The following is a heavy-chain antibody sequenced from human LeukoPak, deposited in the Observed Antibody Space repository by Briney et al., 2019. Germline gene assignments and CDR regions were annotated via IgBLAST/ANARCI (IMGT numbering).Heavy chain of an antibody. CDR2: IYYSGST. Sequence: SETLSLTCTVSGGSISSYYWSWIRQPPGMGLEWIGYIYYSGSTNYNPSLKSRVTISVDTSKNQFSLKLSSVTAADTAVYYCARVVVVPAAIQGAAFDIWGQGTMVTVSS. CDR3: ARVVVVPAAIQGAAFDI. V-gene: IGHV4-59*01. CDR1: GGSISSYY. J-gene: IGHJ3*02. D-gene: IGHD2-2*01.